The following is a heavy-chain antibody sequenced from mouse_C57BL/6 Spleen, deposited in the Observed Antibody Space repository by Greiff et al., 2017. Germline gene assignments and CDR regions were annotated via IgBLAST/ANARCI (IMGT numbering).Heavy chain of an antibody. CDR1: GYTFTSYW. J-gene: IGHJ3*01. V-gene: IGHV1-64*01. Sequence: QVQLKQPGAELVKPGASVKLSCKASGYTFTSYWMPWVKQRPGQGLEWIGMIHPNSGSTNYNEKFKSKATLTVDKSSSTAYMQLSSLTSEDSAVYYCARGRDDGYSGAYWGQGTLVTVSA. CDR2: IHPNSGST. CDR3: ARGRDDGYSGAY. D-gene: IGHD2-3*01.